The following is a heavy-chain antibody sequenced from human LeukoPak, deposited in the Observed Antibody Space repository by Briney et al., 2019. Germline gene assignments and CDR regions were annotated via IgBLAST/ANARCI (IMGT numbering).Heavy chain of an antibody. V-gene: IGHV4-61*03. D-gene: IGHD6-19*01. J-gene: IGHJ4*02. CDR3: ARLKGYSSGWYPSYYFDY. Sequence: SETLSLTCTVSGGSISSSDSYWGWIRQPPGKGLAWIGYIHYSGSTNYNPSLKSRVIISVDTSKNHFSLKLRSVTAADTAVYYCARLKGYSSGWYPSYYFDYWGQGTLVTVSS. CDR2: IHYSGST. CDR1: GGSISSSDSY.